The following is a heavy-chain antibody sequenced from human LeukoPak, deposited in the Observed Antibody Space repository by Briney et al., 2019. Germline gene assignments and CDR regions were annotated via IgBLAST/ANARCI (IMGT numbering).Heavy chain of an antibody. CDR3: AREVVPAARANWFDP. CDR1: GFTFDDYA. Sequence: PGGSLRLSCAASGFTFDDYAMHWVRQAPGKGLEWVSGISWNSGSIGYADSVKGRFTISRDNAKNSLYLQMNSLRAEDTALYYCAREVVPAARANWFDPWGQGTLATVSS. J-gene: IGHJ5*02. CDR2: ISWNSGSI. V-gene: IGHV3-9*01. D-gene: IGHD2-2*01.